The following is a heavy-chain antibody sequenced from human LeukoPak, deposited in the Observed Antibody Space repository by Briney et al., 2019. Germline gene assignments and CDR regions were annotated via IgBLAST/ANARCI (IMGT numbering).Heavy chain of an antibody. D-gene: IGHD3-10*01. V-gene: IGHV3-23*01. CDR1: GFTFSSYA. J-gene: IGHJ4*02. CDR2: ISGSGGST. CDR3: AKAGVGSGSFHYFDY. Sequence: GGSLRLSCAASGFTFSSYAMSWVRQAPGKGLEWVSAISGSGGSTYYADSVKGRFTISRDNSKNTLYLQMNSLRAEDTAVYHCAKAGVGSGSFHYFDYWGQGTLVTVSS.